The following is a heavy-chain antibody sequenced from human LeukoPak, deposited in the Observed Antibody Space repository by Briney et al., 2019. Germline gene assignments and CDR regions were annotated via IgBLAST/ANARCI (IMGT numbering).Heavy chain of an antibody. J-gene: IGHJ4*02. Sequence: PSETLSLTCTVSGGSISSYYWSWIRQPPGKGLEWIGYIYYSGSTNYNLSPKSRVTISVDTSKNQFSLKLSSVTAADTAVYYCARDRASGYFDYWGQGTLVTVSS. CDR3: ARDRASGYFDY. V-gene: IGHV4-59*01. CDR1: GGSISSYY. CDR2: IYYSGST. D-gene: IGHD3-10*01.